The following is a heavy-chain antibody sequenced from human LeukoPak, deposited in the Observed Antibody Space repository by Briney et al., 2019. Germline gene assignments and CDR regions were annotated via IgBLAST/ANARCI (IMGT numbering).Heavy chain of an antibody. V-gene: IGHV3-23*01. J-gene: IGHJ4*02. CDR3: AKDRSDSSTWYAGSH. D-gene: IGHD6-13*01. CDR1: GFNFSTYA. CDR2: ISGSGETT. Sequence: GSLRLSCAAPGFNFSTYAMSWVRHAPGKGLEWVSGISGSGETTYYADSVKGRFTISRDNSKNTMYLQMSSLRAEDTAIYYCAKDRSDSSTWYAGSHWGQGTLVTVSS.